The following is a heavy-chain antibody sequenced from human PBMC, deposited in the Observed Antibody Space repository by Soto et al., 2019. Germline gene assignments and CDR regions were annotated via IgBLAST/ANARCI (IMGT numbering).Heavy chain of an antibody. D-gene: IGHD4-17*01. J-gene: IGHJ6*02. CDR3: ARLLLTTVSRMDV. CDR1: GYRFTSYS. V-gene: IGHV5-10-1*01. Sequence: GESLKISCKGSGYRFTSYSISWVRQMPGKGLEWMGRIDPSDSYTKYSPSFQGHVTISADKSISTAYLQWSSLKASDTAMYYCARLLLTTVSRMDVWGQGTTVTVSS. CDR2: IDPSDSYT.